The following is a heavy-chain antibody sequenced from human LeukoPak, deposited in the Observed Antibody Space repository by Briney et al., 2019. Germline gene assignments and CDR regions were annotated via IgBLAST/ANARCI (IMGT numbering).Heavy chain of an antibody. D-gene: IGHD2-2*01. CDR1: GYSFATYW. CDR3: VRHLSDTTSCPNY. Sequence: PGESLKISCKGSGYSFATYWIGWVRQMPGKGLEWMGIIYLGDSRTTYSPSFQGQVTISADKSISTAYLQWSSLKASDTAIYYCVRHLSDTTSCPNYWGPGTLVTVAS. J-gene: IGHJ4*02. CDR2: IYLGDSRT. V-gene: IGHV5-51*01.